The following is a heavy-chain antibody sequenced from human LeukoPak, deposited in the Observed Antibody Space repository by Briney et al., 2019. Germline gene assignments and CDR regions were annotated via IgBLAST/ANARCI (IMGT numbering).Heavy chain of an antibody. CDR1: GFTFSIYA. D-gene: IGHD1-26*01. J-gene: IGHJ6*02. Sequence: GGSLRLSCAAPGFTFSIYAMNWVRQAPGKGLEWVSGISGSGGTTYYADSVKGRFTISRDNAKNSLYLQMNSLRAEDTAVYYCAREERYGMDVWGQGTTVTVSS. V-gene: IGHV3-21*01. CDR3: AREERYGMDV. CDR2: ISGSGGTT.